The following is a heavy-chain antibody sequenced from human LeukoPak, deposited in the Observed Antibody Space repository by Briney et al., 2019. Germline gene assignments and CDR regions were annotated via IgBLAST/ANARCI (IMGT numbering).Heavy chain of an antibody. J-gene: IGHJ5*02. CDR1: GFTFSSRW. CDR3: ARAFS. Sequence: GVSLRLFCAASGFTFSSRWMSWVRQAPGKGLEWVANKREDGSEKFYVDAGRGRFTISRDNAKNSLCLQMNSLRAEDTAVYYCARAFSWGQGTLVTVSS. D-gene: IGHD3-16*01. V-gene: IGHV3-7*01. CDR2: KREDGSEK.